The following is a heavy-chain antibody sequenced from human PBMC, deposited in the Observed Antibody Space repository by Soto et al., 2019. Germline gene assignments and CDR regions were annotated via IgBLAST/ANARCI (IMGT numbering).Heavy chain of an antibody. CDR3: AKRPTSTGFGDPFDV. Sequence: EVQLLESGGDLVQPGGSLRLSCAASGFSFSTYAMSWVRQAPGKGLEWVSTISSSGVNTYYTDSVKGRFTISRDNSKDTLYLQMNSLRAEDTAIYYCAKRPTSTGFGDPFDVWGQGTIVTVSS. D-gene: IGHD3-10*01. V-gene: IGHV3-23*01. J-gene: IGHJ3*01. CDR2: ISSSGVNT. CDR1: GFSFSTYA.